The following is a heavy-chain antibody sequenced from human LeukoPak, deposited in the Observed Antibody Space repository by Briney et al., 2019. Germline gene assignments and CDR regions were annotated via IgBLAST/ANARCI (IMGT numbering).Heavy chain of an antibody. J-gene: IGHJ4*02. CDR1: GFTVSSTY. CDR3: AKGHCTNGICWLD. V-gene: IGHV3-53*01. D-gene: IGHD2-8*01. Sequence: GGSLRLSCAASGFTVSSTYMSWVREAPGKGLEWVSIIYSAGSTYYADSVKGRFTISRDNSKNTLYLQMNSLRAEDTAVYYCAKGHCTNGICWLDWGQGTLVTVSS. CDR2: IYSAGST.